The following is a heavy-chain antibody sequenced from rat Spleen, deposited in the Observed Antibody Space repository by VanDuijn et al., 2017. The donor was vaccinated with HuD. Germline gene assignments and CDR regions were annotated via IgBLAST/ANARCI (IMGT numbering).Heavy chain of an antibody. D-gene: IGHD5-1*01. J-gene: IGHJ4*01. CDR3: TTDRPGALMDA. V-gene: IGHV5-20*01. CDR1: GFTFSDYA. CDR2: ISYDGGIT. Sequence: EMQLVESGGGLVQPGRSMKLSCAASGFTFSDYAMAWVRQAPKKGLEWVAYISYDGGITYYRDSVKGRFTISRDNTKSSLYLQMDSLRSEDTATYYCTTDRPGALMDAWGQGTSVTVSS.